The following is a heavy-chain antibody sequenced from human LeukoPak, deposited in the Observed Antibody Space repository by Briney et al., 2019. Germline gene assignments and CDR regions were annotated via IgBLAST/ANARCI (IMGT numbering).Heavy chain of an antibody. V-gene: IGHV3-30*02. CDR2: IRNDGSNK. D-gene: IGHD5-24*01. Sequence: GGSLRLSCAASGLTFSNHGMHWVRQAPGKGLEWVALIRNDGSNKYYADSVEGRFTISRDNSKDTLYLQMNSLRVEDTAVYYCARDRGWLQFLDSWGQGTLVTVSS. CDR1: GLTFSNHG. CDR3: ARDRGWLQFLDS. J-gene: IGHJ4*02.